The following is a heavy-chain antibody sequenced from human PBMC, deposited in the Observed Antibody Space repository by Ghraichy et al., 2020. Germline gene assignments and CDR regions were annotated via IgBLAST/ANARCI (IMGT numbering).Heavy chain of an antibody. V-gene: IGHV3-23*01. CDR3: AKDVSRDSSGWCAYYGMDV. Sequence: GGSLRLSCTASGFTLSSYAMSWVRQAPGKGLEWVSAISGSGGSTCYTDSVKGRFTISRDNSKNTLYLQMNSLRAEDTAVYYCAKDVSRDSSGWCAYYGMDVWGHGTTVTVPS. CDR2: ISGSGGST. J-gene: IGHJ6*02. D-gene: IGHD6-19*01. CDR1: GFTLSSYA.